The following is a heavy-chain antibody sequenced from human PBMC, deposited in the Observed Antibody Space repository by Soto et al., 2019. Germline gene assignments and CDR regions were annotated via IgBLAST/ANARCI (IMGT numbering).Heavy chain of an antibody. CDR1: GFTFSSYG. Sequence: QVQLVESGGGVVQPGRSLRLSCAASGFTFSSYGMHWVRQAPGKGLEWVAVIWYDGSNKYYADSVKGRFTISRDNSKNTKYLEMKSRRGEDTAVYYCARDLRRGYRYLSNYWGQGPLVTVSS. D-gene: IGHD5-18*01. J-gene: IGHJ4*02. V-gene: IGHV3-33*01. CDR2: IWYDGSNK. CDR3: ARDLRRGYRYLSNY.